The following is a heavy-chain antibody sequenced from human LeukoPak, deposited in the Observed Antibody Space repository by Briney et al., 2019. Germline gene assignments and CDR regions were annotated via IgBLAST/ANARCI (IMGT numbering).Heavy chain of an antibody. Sequence: KVSCKASGYTFTSYGISWVRQMPGKGLEWMGIIYPGDSDTRYSPSFQGQVTISADKSISTAYLQWSSLKASDTAMYFCARISGTYYKSNFDYWGQGTLVTVSS. CDR3: ARISGTYYKSNFDY. CDR2: IYPGDSDT. D-gene: IGHD3-10*01. CDR1: GYTFTSYG. J-gene: IGHJ4*02. V-gene: IGHV5-51*01.